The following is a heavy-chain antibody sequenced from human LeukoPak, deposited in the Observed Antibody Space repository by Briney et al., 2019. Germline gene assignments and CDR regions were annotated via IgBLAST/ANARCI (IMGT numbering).Heavy chain of an antibody. D-gene: IGHD2-21*02. CDR1: GFTFSSYE. CDR3: ARVSGVVTAPEYFQH. CDR2: ISSSGSTT. V-gene: IGHV3-48*03. Sequence: GGSLRLSCTASGFTFSSYEMNWVRQAPGKGLEWASYISSSGSTTYYPDSVKGRFTISRDNAGNSLYLQMNSLRAEDTAVYYCARVSGVVTAPEYFQHWGQGTLVTVSS. J-gene: IGHJ1*01.